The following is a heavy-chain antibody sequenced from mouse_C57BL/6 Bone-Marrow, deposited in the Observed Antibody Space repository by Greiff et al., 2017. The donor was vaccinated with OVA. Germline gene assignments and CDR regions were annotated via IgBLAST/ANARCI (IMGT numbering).Heavy chain of an antibody. D-gene: IGHD1-1*01. V-gene: IGHV1-81*01. J-gene: IGHJ3*01. CDR2: IYPRSGNT. CDR3: ARHYYGSSTAWFAY. CDR1: GYTFTSYG. Sequence: QVQLVESGAELARPGASVKLSCKASGYTFTSYGISWVKQRTGQGLELIGEIYPRSGNTYYNEKFKGKATLTADKSSSTAYMELRSLTSEDSAVYFCARHYYGSSTAWFAYWGQGTLVTVSA.